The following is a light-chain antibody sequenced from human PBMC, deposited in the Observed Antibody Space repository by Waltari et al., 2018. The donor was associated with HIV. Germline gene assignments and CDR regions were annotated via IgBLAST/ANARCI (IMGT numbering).Light chain of an antibody. J-gene: IGKJ1*01. CDR3: QQYDSFPWT. V-gene: IGKV1-5*03. CDR2: EAS. CDR1: QSISVW. Sequence: DIQMTQSTSTLSASIGDRVTITCRASQSISVWLAWYHQKPVKAPKLLIYEASNLESGVPSRFSGTGSGTEFTLTISSLQPDDSATFYCQQYDSFPWTFGQGTKVGIK.